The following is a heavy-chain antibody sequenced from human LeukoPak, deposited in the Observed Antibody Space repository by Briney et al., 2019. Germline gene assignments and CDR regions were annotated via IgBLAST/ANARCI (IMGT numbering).Heavy chain of an antibody. CDR1: GGSISGSY. D-gene: IGHD4-17*01. Sequence: SSETLTLTCTVSGGSISGSYWSWIRQPPGKGLEWIAYMYNSGSTNYNPSLKSRVTISIDTSKNQFSLKLSSLTAADTAIYYCARGIESYGDYGYWGQGILVTVSS. CDR2: MYNSGST. V-gene: IGHV4-59*01. J-gene: IGHJ4*02. CDR3: ARGIESYGDYGY.